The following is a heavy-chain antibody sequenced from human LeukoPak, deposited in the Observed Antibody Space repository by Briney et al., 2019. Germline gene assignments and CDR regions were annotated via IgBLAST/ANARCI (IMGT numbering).Heavy chain of an antibody. V-gene: IGHV1-69*06. CDR3: ARDREEKGSSGSWYGDAFDI. D-gene: IGHD6-13*01. CDR1: GYTFTSYG. J-gene: IGHJ3*02. Sequence: SVKVSCKASGYTFTSYGISWVRQAPGQGLEWMGGIIPIFGTANYAQKFQGRVTISADKSTSTAYMELSSLRSEDTAVYYCARDREEKGSSGSWYGDAFDIWGQGTMVTVSS. CDR2: IIPIFGTA.